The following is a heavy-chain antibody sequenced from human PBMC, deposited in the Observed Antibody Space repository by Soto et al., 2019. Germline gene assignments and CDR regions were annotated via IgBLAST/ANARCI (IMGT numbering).Heavy chain of an antibody. J-gene: IGHJ4*02. CDR3: ATSQKGYNWNYFDH. CDR1: GASLSGSYYY. CDR2: VFYTGFT. Sequence: XTLSLPCAVSGASLSGSYYYWAWLRQSPGKGPEWIGSVFYTGFTSYNPSLESRVSVSVDTSKIQFSLKLSDVTAADTSVYYCATSQKGYNWNYFDHWGQGALVTVS. D-gene: IGHD1-20*01. V-gene: IGHV4-39*01.